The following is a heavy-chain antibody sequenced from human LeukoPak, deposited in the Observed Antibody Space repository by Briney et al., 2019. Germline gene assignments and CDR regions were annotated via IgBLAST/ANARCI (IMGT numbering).Heavy chain of an antibody. CDR3: VKELSGSYYY. CDR2: INSNGGST. V-gene: IGHV3-64D*06. Sequence: GGSLRLSCAASGFTVISNYMYWVRQAPGKGLEYVSAINSNGGSTYYADSVKGRFTISRDNSKNTLFLQMSGLRAEDTAIYYCVKELSGSYYYWGQGTLVTVSS. J-gene: IGHJ4*02. D-gene: IGHD1-26*01. CDR1: GFTVISNY.